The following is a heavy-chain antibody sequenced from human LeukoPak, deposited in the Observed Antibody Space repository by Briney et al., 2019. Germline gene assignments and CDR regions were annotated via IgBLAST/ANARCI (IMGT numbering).Heavy chain of an antibody. CDR1: GGSISSGGYY. CDR2: IYYSGST. CDR3: ARSYNGAIDY. V-gene: IGHV4-31*03. J-gene: IGHJ4*02. D-gene: IGHD1-1*01. Sequence: SETLSLTCTVSGGSISSGGYYWSWLRQHPGKGLEWIGYIYYSGSTYYNPSLKSRVTISVDTSKNQFSLKLSSVTAADTAVYYCARSYNGAIDYWGQGTLVTVSS.